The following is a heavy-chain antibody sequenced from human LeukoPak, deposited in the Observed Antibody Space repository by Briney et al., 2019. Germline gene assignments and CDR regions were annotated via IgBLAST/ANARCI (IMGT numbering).Heavy chain of an antibody. D-gene: IGHD3-22*01. CDR3: ARGRLVTKKYYYDSSGYLYFDY. J-gene: IGHJ4*02. Sequence: GASVKVSCKASGYTFTGYYMHWVRQAPGQGLEWMGWINPNSGGTNYAQKFQGRVTMTRDTSISTAYMELSRLRSDDTAVYYCARGRLVTKKYYYDSSGYLYFDYWGQGTLVTVSS. CDR2: INPNSGGT. CDR1: GYTFTGYY. V-gene: IGHV1-2*02.